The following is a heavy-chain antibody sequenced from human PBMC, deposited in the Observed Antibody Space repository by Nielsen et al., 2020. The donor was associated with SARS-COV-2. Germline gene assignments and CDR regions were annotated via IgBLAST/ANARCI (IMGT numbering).Heavy chain of an antibody. CDR3: ASCPFSGGDLYFDY. D-gene: IGHD2-21*02. CDR1: GFTFSSYG. V-gene: IGHV3-23*01. J-gene: IGHJ4*02. Sequence: GESLKISCAASGFTFSSYGMHWVRQAPGKGLEWVSGISGRGGSTYYADSVKGRFTISRDNSKNTLYLQMNSLRAEDTAVYYCASCPFSGGDLYFDYWGQGTLVTVSS. CDR2: ISGRGGST.